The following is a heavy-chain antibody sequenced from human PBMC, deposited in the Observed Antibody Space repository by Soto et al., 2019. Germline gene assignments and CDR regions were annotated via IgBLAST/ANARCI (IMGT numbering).Heavy chain of an antibody. J-gene: IGHJ5*02. CDR3: ATKTISAPSGGS. D-gene: IGHD3-3*02. CDR1: GVTFSSYS. CDR2: ISRSSSTI. Sequence: EVQLVESGGGLVQPGESLRLSCAASGVTFSSYSMNWVRQAPGKGLEWVSYISRSSSTILYAESVKGRFTISRDNAKNSLYLQMNSLRAGDTAVYYCATKTISAPSGGSWGQGTLVTVSS. V-gene: IGHV3-48*01.